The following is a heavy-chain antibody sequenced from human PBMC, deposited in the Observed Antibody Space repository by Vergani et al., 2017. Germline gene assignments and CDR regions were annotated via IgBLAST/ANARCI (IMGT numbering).Heavy chain of an antibody. J-gene: IGHJ4*02. V-gene: IGHV1-2*02. CDR1: GYTFTGYY. CDR3: ARGHYYDTSGLLNLYYFDY. D-gene: IGHD3-22*01. Sequence: QVQLVQSGAEVKKPGASVKVSCKASGYTFTGYYMHWVRQAPGQGLEWMGWINPYSGGTNYAQKFQGSVTLTRDTSISTAYMEMSRLSSDDTAVYYWARGHYYDTSGLLNLYYFDYWGQGTLVTVSS. CDR2: INPYSGGT.